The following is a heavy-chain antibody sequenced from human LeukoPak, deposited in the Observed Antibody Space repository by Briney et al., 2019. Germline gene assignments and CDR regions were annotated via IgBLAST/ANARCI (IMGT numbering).Heavy chain of an antibody. CDR2: ISAYNGNT. CDR1: GYTFTSYG. CDR3: ARGSLSGYSYGNNWFAP. D-gene: IGHD5-18*01. V-gene: IGHV1-18*01. J-gene: IGHJ5*02. Sequence: ASVTVSCKASGYTFTSYGISWVRQAPGQGLEWMGWISAYNGNTNYAQKLQGRVTMTTDTSTSTAYMELSSLRSDDTAVYYCARGSLSGYSYGNNWFAPWGQGTLVTVSS.